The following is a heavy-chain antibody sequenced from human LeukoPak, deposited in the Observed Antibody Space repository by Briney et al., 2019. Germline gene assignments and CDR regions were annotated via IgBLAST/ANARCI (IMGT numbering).Heavy chain of an antibody. J-gene: IGHJ4*02. CDR2: IYPGDFDT. Sequence: GESLRISCKGSGYSFTNYWIGWVRQMPGKGLEWMGIIYPGDFDTKYSPSFQGQVTISADKSISTAYLQWSSLKASDTAMYYCARLSSWYYFDSWGQGTLVTVSS. CDR1: GYSFTNYW. V-gene: IGHV5-51*01. CDR3: ARLSSWYYFDS. D-gene: IGHD6-13*01.